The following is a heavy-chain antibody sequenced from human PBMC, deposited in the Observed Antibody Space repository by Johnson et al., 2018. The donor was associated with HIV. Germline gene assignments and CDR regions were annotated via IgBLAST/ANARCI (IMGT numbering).Heavy chain of an antibody. J-gene: IGHJ3*02. D-gene: IGHD3-16*02. CDR1: GFTFSNAW. CDR2: IKSKTDGGTT. CDR3: STDHPTAPLIIMNAFDI. V-gene: IGHV3-15*01. Sequence: VQLVESGGGLVKPGGSLRLSCAASGFTFSNAWMNWVRQAPGKGLEWIGRIKSKTDGGTTDYAAPVKGRFTIPRDDSRDTLYLQMNSLKTEDTAVYYCSTDHPTAPLIIMNAFDIWGQGTIVTVSS.